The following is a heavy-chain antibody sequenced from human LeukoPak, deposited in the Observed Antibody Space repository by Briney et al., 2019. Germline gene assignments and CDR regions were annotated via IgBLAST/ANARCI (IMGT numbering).Heavy chain of an antibody. J-gene: IGHJ4*02. Sequence: GGSLRLSCAASGFTFSSYTMNWVRQAPGKGLEWVSSISSSSSYIYYADSVKGRFTISRDNAKNSLYLQMNSLRAEDTAVYHCARALEFYYFDYWGQGTLVTVPS. V-gene: IGHV3-21*01. CDR2: ISSSSSYI. D-gene: IGHD3-10*01. CDR3: ARALEFYYFDY. CDR1: GFTFSSYT.